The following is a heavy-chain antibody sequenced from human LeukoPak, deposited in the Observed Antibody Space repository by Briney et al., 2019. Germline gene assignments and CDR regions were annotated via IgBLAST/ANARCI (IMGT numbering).Heavy chain of an antibody. CDR1: GGSISSGEYY. D-gene: IGHD2-21*01. CDR2: IYYSGSSS. CDR3: ARAPLGYCGGDCYSHFDN. Sequence: SQTLSFTCSVSGGSISSGEYYWSWIRQSPGKGLEWIGYIYYSGSSSYYHPSLKSRVTISLDTSKNQFSRKLSSVTAADTAVYYCARAPLGYCGGDCYSHFDNWGQGTLVTVSS. J-gene: IGHJ4*02. V-gene: IGHV4-30-4*08.